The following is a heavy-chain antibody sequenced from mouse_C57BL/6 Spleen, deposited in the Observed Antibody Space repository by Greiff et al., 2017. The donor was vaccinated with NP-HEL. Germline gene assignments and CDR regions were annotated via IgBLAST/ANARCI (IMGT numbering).Heavy chain of an antibody. V-gene: IGHV1-50*01. CDR3: AIGGLRRGDAMDY. Sequence: QVQLQQPGAELVKPGASVKLSCKASGYTFTSYWMQWVKQRPGQGLEWIGEIDPSDSYTNYNQKFKGKATLTVDTSSSTAYMQLSSLTSEDSAVYYCAIGGLRRGDAMDYWGQGTSVTVSS. CDR2: IDPSDSYT. CDR1: GYTFTSYW. J-gene: IGHJ4*01. D-gene: IGHD2-4*01.